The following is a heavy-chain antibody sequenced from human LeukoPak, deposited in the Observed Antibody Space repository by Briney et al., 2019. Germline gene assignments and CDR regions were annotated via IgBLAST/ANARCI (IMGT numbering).Heavy chain of an antibody. J-gene: IGHJ4*02. Sequence: SVKVSCKASGGTFSSYAISWVRQAPGQGLEWMGRIIPILGIANYAQKFQGRVTITADKSTSTAYMELSSLRSEDTAVYYCAREDVREMATIYWGQGTLVTVSS. D-gene: IGHD5-24*01. V-gene: IGHV1-69*04. CDR1: GGTFSSYA. CDR3: AREDVREMATIY. CDR2: IIPILGIA.